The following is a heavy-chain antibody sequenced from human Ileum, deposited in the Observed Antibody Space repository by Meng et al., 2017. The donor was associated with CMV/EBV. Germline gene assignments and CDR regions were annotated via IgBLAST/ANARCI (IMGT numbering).Heavy chain of an antibody. CDR2: TFYKSTYYN. V-gene: IGHV6-1*01. CDR3: ATDWDLNY. Sequence: QVTLPQSGPGMLKPSQTLFLTCAVSGYTVSRNSFVCNWIRQSPSRGLEWLGRTFYKSTYYNDYAVSVKSRIIINADTSNNQLSLQLNSVTPDDTAVYYCATDWDLNYWGQGILVTVSS. CDR1: GYTVSRNSFV. J-gene: IGHJ4*02. D-gene: IGHD3-9*01.